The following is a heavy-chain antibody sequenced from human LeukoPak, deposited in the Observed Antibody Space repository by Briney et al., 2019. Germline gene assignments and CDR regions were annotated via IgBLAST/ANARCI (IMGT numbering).Heavy chain of an antibody. CDR3: AIHIASYSYGLRNPAQRKYFDY. D-gene: IGHD5-18*01. Sequence: SETLSLTCTVSSTSMSSHYWSWIRQPPGQGLEWIGYLSSSGSTNYNPSLKSRVTISVDTSKSQFSLKLSSVTAADTAVYYCAIHIASYSYGLRNPAQRKYFDYWGQGTLVTVSS. J-gene: IGHJ4*02. CDR1: STSMSSHY. CDR2: LSSSGST. V-gene: IGHV4-59*08.